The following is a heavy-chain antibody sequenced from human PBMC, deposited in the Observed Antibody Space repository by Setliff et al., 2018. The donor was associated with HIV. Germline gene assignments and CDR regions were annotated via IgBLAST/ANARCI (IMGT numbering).Heavy chain of an antibody. CDR2: VSQSGST. CDR3: ARVPVAGANWFDP. J-gene: IGHJ5*02. V-gene: IGHV4-39*01. CDR1: GASISSYY. D-gene: IGHD2-21*01. Sequence: PSETLSLTCTVSGASISSYYWGWIRQSPGKRLEWIGSVSQSGSTYYNPSLKSRITISVDRSKNLFSLKLISVTAADQGVYYCARVPVAGANWFDPWGLGTLVTVSS.